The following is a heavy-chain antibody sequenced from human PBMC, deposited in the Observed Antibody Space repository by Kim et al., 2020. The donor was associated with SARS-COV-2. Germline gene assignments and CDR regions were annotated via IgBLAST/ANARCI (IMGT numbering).Heavy chain of an antibody. CDR2: IIPIIGTT. Sequence: SVKVSCTASGGTLATYAIHWVRRAPGQGLEWLGGIIPIIGTTDYAQKFQDRVSIIADQSTTISYMELSRLRSEDTAVYYCASFKVSILQKFHAFDVWG. D-gene: IGHD4-4*01. CDR1: GGTLATYA. V-gene: IGHV1-69*13. CDR3: ASFKVSILQKFHAFDV. J-gene: IGHJ3*01.